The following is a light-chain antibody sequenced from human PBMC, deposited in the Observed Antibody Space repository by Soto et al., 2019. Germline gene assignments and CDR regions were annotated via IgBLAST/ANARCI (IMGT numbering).Light chain of an antibody. CDR2: GAS. J-gene: IGKJ2*01. CDR1: QSVSSSY. CDR3: QQYGGSPMYT. V-gene: IGKV3-20*01. Sequence: EIVLTQSPGTLSLSPGERATLSCRASQSVSSSYLAWYQQKPGQGPRLLIYGASSRATGIPDRFSGSGSGTDFTLTISRLEPEDFAVYYCQQYGGSPMYTFGQGTKVEIK.